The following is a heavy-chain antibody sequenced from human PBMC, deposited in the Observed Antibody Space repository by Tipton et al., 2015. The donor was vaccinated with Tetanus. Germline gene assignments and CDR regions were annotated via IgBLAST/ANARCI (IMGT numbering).Heavy chain of an antibody. D-gene: IGHD3-16*01. Sequence: SGFTFSSYGMHWVRQAPGKGLEWVAVIWYDGSNKYYADSVKGRFTISRDNSKNTLYLQLSSLRAEDTAVYYCFYELGGGTYYGMDVWGQGTTVTVSS. CDR2: IWYDGSNK. J-gene: IGHJ6*02. V-gene: IGHV3-33*01. CDR3: FYELGGGTYYGMDV. CDR1: GFTFSSYG.